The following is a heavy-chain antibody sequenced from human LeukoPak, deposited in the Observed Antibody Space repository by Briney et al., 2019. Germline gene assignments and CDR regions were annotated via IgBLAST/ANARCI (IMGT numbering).Heavy chain of an antibody. J-gene: IGHJ4*02. CDR2: ISGSGGST. D-gene: IGHD3-22*01. Sequence: GGSLRLSCAASGFTFSSYAMSWVRQAPGKGLEWVSAISGSGGSTYYADSVKGRFTISRDNAKNSLYLQMNSLRAEDTAVYYCARVKSSGYRRWFDYWGQGTLVTVSS. CDR3: ARVKSSGYRRWFDY. V-gene: IGHV3-23*01. CDR1: GFTFSSYA.